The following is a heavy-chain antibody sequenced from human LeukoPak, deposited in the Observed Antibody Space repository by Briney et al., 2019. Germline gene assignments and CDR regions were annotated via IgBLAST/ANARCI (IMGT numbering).Heavy chain of an antibody. J-gene: IGHJ5*02. CDR3: ARAAGYSSGWRYNWFDP. D-gene: IGHD6-19*01. Sequence: SQTLSLTCAVSGGSISSGGYSWSWIRQPPGKGLEWIGYIYHSGSTYYNPSLKSRVTISVDRSKNQFSLKLSSVTAADTAVYYCARAAGYSSGWRYNWFDPWGQGTLVTVSS. CDR1: GGSISSGGYS. CDR2: IYHSGST. V-gene: IGHV4-30-2*01.